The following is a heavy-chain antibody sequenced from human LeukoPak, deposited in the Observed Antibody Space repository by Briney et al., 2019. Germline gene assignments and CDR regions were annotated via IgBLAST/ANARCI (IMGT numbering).Heavy chain of an antibody. J-gene: IGHJ4*02. CDR3: AKDRHIVVVPAALFDY. D-gene: IGHD2-2*01. Sequence: PGGSLRLSCAASGFTFDDYAMHWVRQAPGKGLEWVSAISGSGGSTYYADSVKGRSTISRDNSKNTLYLQMNSLRAEDTAVYYCAKDRHIVVVPAALFDYWGQGTLVTVSS. CDR2: ISGSGGST. CDR1: GFTFDDYA. V-gene: IGHV3-23*01.